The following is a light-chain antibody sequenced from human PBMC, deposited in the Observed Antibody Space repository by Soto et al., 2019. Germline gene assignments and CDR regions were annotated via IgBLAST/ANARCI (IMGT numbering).Light chain of an antibody. V-gene: IGLV2-11*02. J-gene: IGLJ2*01. Sequence: QSALTQPRSVSGSPGQSVTISCTGTSSDVGGYKYVSWFQQHPGKVPKVIIYDVTERPSGVPDRFSGSKSGNTASLSISGFQGDDEADYYCCSYAGSYTFLFGGGTKLTVL. CDR1: SSDVGGYKY. CDR2: DVT. CDR3: CSYAGSYTFL.